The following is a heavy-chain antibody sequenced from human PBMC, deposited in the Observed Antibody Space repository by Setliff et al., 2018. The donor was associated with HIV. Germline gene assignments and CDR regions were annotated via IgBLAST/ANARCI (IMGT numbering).Heavy chain of an antibody. CDR3: ARDVEHMMDV. CDR2: MNPNSGNT. J-gene: IGHJ6*02. V-gene: IGHV1-8*01. Sequence: ASVKVSCKASGSTFPSYDINWVRQATGRGPEWMGWMNPNSGNTGYAQKFQGRVTMTRNTSIGTAYMELSSLRSEDTAVYYCARDVEHMMDVWGQGTTVTVSS. CDR1: GSTFPSYD.